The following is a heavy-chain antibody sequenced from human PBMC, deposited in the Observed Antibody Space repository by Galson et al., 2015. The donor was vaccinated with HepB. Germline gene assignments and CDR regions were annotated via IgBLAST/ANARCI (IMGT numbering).Heavy chain of an antibody. CDR2: IRHNTFYT. V-gene: IGHV3-11*06. CDR1: GFTFSDYY. Sequence: SLRLSCAASGFTFSDYYMAWIRQAPGKGLEWISYIRHNTFYTNYEDSVKGRFTISRDNVKNSMYLQMNSLRAEDTAVYYCVRVADSDYGDHTHFDYWGQGTLVTVSS. D-gene: IGHD4-17*01. CDR3: VRVADSDYGDHTHFDY. J-gene: IGHJ4*02.